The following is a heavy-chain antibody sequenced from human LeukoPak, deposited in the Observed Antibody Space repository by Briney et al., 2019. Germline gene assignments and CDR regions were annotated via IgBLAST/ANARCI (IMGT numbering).Heavy chain of an antibody. CDR1: GFTFDDYG. CDR2: INWNGGST. J-gene: IGHJ3*02. V-gene: IGHV3-20*04. Sequence: SGGSLRLSCAASGFTFDDYGMSWVRQAPGKGLEWVSGINWNGGSTGYADSVKGRFTISRDNAKNSLYLQMNSLRAEDTALYYCARRYYDFWSGYFQEGAFDIWGQGTMVTVSS. D-gene: IGHD3-3*01. CDR3: ARRYYDFWSGYFQEGAFDI.